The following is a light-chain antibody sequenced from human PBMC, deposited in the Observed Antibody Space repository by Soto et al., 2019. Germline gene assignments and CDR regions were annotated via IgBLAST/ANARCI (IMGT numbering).Light chain of an antibody. CDR1: ELISSA. CDR2: DAS. J-gene: IGKJ3*01. V-gene: IGKV1-13*02. Sequence: AIQLTQSPSSLSASVGDRVTITCRASELISSALAWYQLKPGRSPHLLISDASLLEGGVPSRFSGSGSGTDFTLTISGLQPEDFATYYCQQFSTFPFTFGPGTTVDVK. CDR3: QQFSTFPFT.